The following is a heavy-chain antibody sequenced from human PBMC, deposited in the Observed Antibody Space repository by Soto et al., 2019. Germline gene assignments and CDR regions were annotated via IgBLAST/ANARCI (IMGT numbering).Heavy chain of an antibody. CDR1: GYSFTSYW. D-gene: IGHD2-2*01. J-gene: IGHJ3*02. V-gene: IGHV5-51*01. CDR2: IYPGDSDT. CDR3: ARVRDCSSTSCYAFDI. Sequence: GESLKISCKGSGYSFTSYWIGWVRQMPGKGLGWMGIIYPGDSDTRYSPSFQGQVTISADKSISTAYLQWSSLKASDTAMYYCARVRDCSSTSCYAFDIWGQGTMVTVSS.